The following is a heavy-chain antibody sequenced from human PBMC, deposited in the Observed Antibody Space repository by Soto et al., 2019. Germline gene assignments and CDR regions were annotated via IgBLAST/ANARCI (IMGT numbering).Heavy chain of an antibody. CDR2: IKPDGSDT. D-gene: IGHD2-21*02. J-gene: IGHJ4*02. Sequence: EVQLVESEGGLVQPGGSLRLSCAASGFTFSANWMGWARQAPGKGLVWVSLIKPDGSDTGYADSVKGRFTISRDNSKNTLYLQMNSLRADDTAVYYCARGGLTAGFDYSGQGTLVTVST. CDR1: GFTFSANW. CDR3: ARGGLTAGFDY. V-gene: IGHV3-74*01.